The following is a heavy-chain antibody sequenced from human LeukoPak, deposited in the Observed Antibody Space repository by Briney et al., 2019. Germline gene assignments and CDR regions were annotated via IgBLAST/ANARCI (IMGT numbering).Heavy chain of an antibody. D-gene: IGHD5-18*01. J-gene: IGHJ6*02. Sequence: GGSLRLSCAASGFTFSGYAMTWVRQAPGKGLEWVSAINGRGGSTYYADSVKGRFTISRDNSKNTLYLQMNNLRAEDTAVYYCAKAPPDSYYYYYGMDVWGQGTTVTVSS. CDR1: GFTFSGYA. CDR2: INGRGGST. V-gene: IGHV3-23*01. CDR3: AKAPPDSYYYYYGMDV.